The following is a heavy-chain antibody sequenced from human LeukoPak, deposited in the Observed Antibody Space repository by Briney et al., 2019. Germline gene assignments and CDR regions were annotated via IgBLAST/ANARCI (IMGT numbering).Heavy chain of an antibody. CDR1: GFSVSNNY. CDR2: TYSGGTT. D-gene: IGHD2-2*01. CDR3: AKEGGLGYCSTTSCAFAH. Sequence: GGSLRLSCAGSGFSVSNNYMTWARQAPGKGLEWVSVTYSGGTTYYADSVEGRFTIPRDNSKNTLYLQMNSLRTEDTAVYYCAKEGGLGYCSTTSCAFAHWGRGTLVTVSS. V-gene: IGHV3-53*01. J-gene: IGHJ4*02.